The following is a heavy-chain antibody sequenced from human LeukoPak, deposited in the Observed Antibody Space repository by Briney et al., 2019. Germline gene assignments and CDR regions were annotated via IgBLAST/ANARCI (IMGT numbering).Heavy chain of an antibody. V-gene: IGHV5-51*01. Sequence: GESLQISCKGSGYSFTSYWIGWVRQMPGKGLEWMGIIYPGDSDTRYSPSFQGQVTISADKSISTAYLQWSSLKASDTAMYYCARHLGATVNTLYYFDYWGQGTLVTASS. J-gene: IGHJ4*02. D-gene: IGHD4-17*01. CDR1: GYSFTSYW. CDR3: ARHLGATVNTLYYFDY. CDR2: IYPGDSDT.